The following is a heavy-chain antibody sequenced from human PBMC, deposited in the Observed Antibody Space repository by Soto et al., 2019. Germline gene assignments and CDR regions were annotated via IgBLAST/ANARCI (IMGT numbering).Heavy chain of an antibody. Sequence: ASVKVSCKASGYTFTGYYMHWVRQVPGQGLEWMGWINPNSGGTNYAQKFQGWVTMTRDTSISTAYMELSRLRSDDPAVYYCARHAPPYSSSGAFDILGPGTMVTVSS. CDR2: INPNSGGT. D-gene: IGHD6-6*01. CDR3: ARHAPPYSSSGAFDI. CDR1: GYTFTGYY. V-gene: IGHV1-2*04. J-gene: IGHJ3*02.